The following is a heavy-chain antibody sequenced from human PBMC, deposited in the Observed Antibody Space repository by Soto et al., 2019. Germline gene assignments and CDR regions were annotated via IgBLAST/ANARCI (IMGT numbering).Heavy chain of an antibody. J-gene: IGHJ6*02. V-gene: IGHV3-33*01. Sequence: GGSLRLSCAASGFTFSSYGMHWVRQAPGKALEWVAVIWYDGSNKYYADSVKGRFTISRDNSKNTLYLQMNSLRAEDTAVYYCARELYRILYGMDVWGQGTTVTVSS. CDR1: GFTFSSYG. CDR2: IWYDGSNK. CDR3: ARELYRILYGMDV. D-gene: IGHD3-16*02.